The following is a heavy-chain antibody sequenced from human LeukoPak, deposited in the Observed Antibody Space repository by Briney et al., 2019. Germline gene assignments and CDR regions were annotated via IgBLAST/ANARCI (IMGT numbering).Heavy chain of an antibody. D-gene: IGHD3-9*01. CDR1: GYTFTDYY. Sequence: ASVKVSCKASGYTFTDYYMHLVRQAPGQGLEWMGRINPNSGGTNYAQKFQGRVTMTRDTSISTAYMELSRLGSDDTAVYYCARAVYDILTGLWFDPWGREPWSPSPQ. V-gene: IGHV1-2*06. J-gene: IGHJ5*02. CDR3: ARAVYDILTGLWFDP. CDR2: INPNSGGT.